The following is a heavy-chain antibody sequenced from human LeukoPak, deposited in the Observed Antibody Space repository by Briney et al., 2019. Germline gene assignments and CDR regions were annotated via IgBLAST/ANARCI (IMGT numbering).Heavy chain of an antibody. CDR1: GFIFNSYG. Sequence: GGSLRLSFAASGFIFNSYGMHWVRQAPGKGLEWVTFIKYDGSNKYYTDFVKGRFTVSRDNSKNTLYLQMNSLRTEDTAIYYCAKDLLRSGYYFDSWGQGTLVTVSP. CDR3: AKDLLRSGYYFDS. D-gene: IGHD3-3*01. CDR2: IKYDGSNK. V-gene: IGHV3-30*02. J-gene: IGHJ4*02.